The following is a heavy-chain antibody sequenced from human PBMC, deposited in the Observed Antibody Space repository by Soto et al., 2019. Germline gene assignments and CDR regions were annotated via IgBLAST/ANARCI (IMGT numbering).Heavy chain of an antibody. Sequence: EVHLVESGGGLVQPGGSLRLSCAASGFTFSNYWMAWVRQAPGKGLEWVANIKEDGSEKYHVDSVKGRFTIARDNAKNSLYLQMNSLRAEDTAVYYCARDLRGGSSFDYWGQGTLVTVSS. V-gene: IGHV3-7*05. CDR3: ARDLRGGSSFDY. D-gene: IGHD1-26*01. CDR2: IKEDGSEK. CDR1: GFTFSNYW. J-gene: IGHJ4*02.